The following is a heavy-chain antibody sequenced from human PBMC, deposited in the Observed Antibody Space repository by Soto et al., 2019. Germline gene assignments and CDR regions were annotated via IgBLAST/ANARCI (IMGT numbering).Heavy chain of an antibody. CDR3: ARRTSGWYLDY. CDR2: ISGSGGSA. Sequence: EVQLLESGGGLVQPGGSLRLSCAASGFTSSSYAMSWVRQAPGKGLEWVSTISGSGGSAYYADSVKGRFTISRDNSKNTLYLQMNSLRAEDTAVYYCARRTSGWYLDYWGQGTLVTVSS. J-gene: IGHJ4*02. V-gene: IGHV3-23*01. CDR1: GFTSSSYA. D-gene: IGHD6-19*01.